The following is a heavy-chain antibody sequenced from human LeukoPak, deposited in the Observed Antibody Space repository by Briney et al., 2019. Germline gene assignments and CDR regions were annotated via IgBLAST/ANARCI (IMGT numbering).Heavy chain of an antibody. CDR3: ARDRNYYYDSSGYYTGLFDP. V-gene: IGHV4-61*02. CDR1: GGSISSGGYY. J-gene: IGHJ5*02. D-gene: IGHD3-22*01. Sequence: SETLSLTCTVSGGSISSGGYYWSWIRQPAGKGLEWLGRIYTSGSTYYNPSLKSRVTISVDTSRNQFSLKLSSVTAADTAVYYCARDRNYYYDSSGYYTGLFDPWGQGTLVTVSS. CDR2: IYTSGST.